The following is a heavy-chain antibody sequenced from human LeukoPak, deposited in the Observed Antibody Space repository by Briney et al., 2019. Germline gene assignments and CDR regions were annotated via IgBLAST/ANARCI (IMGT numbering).Heavy chain of an antibody. D-gene: IGHD2-8*01. J-gene: IGHJ4*02. Sequence: SETLSPTCTVTGGSITSNPYYWGWIRQPPGKGLEWIGSISFDGNSYYDPSLKSRVTLSRDTSKNQFSLKVNSVTAADTAVYYCARINGGIWGQGTLVTVSS. V-gene: IGHV4-39*07. CDR3: ARINGGI. CDR1: GGSITSNPYY. CDR2: ISFDGNS.